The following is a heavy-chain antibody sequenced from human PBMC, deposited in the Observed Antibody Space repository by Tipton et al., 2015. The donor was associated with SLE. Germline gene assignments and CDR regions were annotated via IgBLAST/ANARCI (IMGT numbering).Heavy chain of an antibody. CDR2: MNDSGTT. CDR1: GGSFSGHY. CDR3: ARWTDYGDSALGY. D-gene: IGHD4-17*01. V-gene: IGHV4-34*01. J-gene: IGHJ4*02. Sequence: TLSLTCAVYGGSFSGHYWGWIRQPPGKGLEWIGEMNDSGTTKNNPSLKSRVAISVDSSKNQFSLKLSAVTAADTAVYYCARWTDYGDSALGYWGQGTLVTVSS.